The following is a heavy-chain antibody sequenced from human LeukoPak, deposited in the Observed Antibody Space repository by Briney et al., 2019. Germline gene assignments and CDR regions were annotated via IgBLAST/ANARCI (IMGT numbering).Heavy chain of an antibody. Sequence: ASVKVSCKASGYTFTSYDINWVRQATGQGLEWMGWINPNSGDTKYTQKFQGRVTMTRDTSINTAYMELNRLRSDDTAFYYCARFPYYDFFSGSSDWGQGTLVIVSS. J-gene: IGHJ4*02. CDR2: INPNSGDT. CDR3: ARFPYYDFFSGSSD. CDR1: GYTFTSYD. D-gene: IGHD3-3*01. V-gene: IGHV1-2*02.